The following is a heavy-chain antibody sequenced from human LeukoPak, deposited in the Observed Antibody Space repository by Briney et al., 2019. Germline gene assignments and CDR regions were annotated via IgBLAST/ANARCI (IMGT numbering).Heavy chain of an antibody. D-gene: IGHD3-16*01. CDR2: IKHDGSEK. Sequence: ETLSLTCGVSGGSLRGFFWSWIRQPPGKGLEWVANIKHDGSEKNFVDSVKGRFTISRDNAENSLFLQMNSLRADDTAVYFCARQPIYEAYFDFWGQGTLVTVSS. J-gene: IGHJ4*02. V-gene: IGHV3-7*01. CDR3: ARQPIYEAYFDF. CDR1: GGSLRGFF.